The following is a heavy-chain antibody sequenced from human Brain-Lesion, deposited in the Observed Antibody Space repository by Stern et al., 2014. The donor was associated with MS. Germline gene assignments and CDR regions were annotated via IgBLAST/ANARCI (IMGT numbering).Heavy chain of an antibody. J-gene: IGHJ5*02. CDR2: IIPIFGSP. Sequence: VQLVESGPEVKKPGSSVQGSCKASGGTFGTYPITWLRPAPGQGLEWMGRIIPIFGSPNYAQKFQGRVTITADRSTTTVYMKLSSLKSDDAAVYYCAKDGPALVTNWFDPWGRGTLVTVSS. D-gene: IGHD5-18*01. V-gene: IGHV1-69*06. CDR3: AKDGPALVTNWFDP. CDR1: GGTFGTYP.